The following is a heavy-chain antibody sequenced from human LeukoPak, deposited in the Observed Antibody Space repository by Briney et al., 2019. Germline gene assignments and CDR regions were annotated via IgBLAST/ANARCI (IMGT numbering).Heavy chain of an antibody. Sequence: ASVKVSCKASRYTFTGYYIHWVRQAPGQGLEWMGWIKPNSGDTDYAQKFQGRVTMTTDTSISTAYMELRSLRSDDTAVYYCARGAAAAAGDWGQGTLVTVSS. J-gene: IGHJ4*02. D-gene: IGHD6-13*01. CDR1: RYTFTGYY. CDR2: IKPNSGDT. CDR3: ARGAAAAAGD. V-gene: IGHV1-2*02.